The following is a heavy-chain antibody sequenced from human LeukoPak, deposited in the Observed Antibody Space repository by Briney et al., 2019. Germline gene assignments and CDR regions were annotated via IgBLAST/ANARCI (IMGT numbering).Heavy chain of an antibody. CDR2: INSDGSST. CDR3: VLDLFSSFAFDI. CDR1: GFTFSRYW. J-gene: IGHJ3*02. Sequence: GGSLRLSCAASGFTFSRYWMHWVRRAPGKGLLWVSRINSDGSSTYYADSVKGRFTTSRDNAKNALHLQMNSLTAEDTAVYYCVLDLFSSFAFDIWGQGPMVTVSS. V-gene: IGHV3-74*01. D-gene: IGHD3/OR15-3a*01.